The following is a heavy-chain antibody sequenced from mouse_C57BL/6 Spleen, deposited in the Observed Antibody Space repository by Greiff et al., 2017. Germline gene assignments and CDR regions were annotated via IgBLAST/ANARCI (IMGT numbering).Heavy chain of an antibody. CDR3: TGNTTGFAY. CDR2: IRLKSDNYAT. J-gene: IGHJ3*01. D-gene: IGHD1-1*01. Sequence: EVKLEESGGGLVQPGASMKLSCVASGFTFSNYWMNWVRQSPEQGLEWVAQIRLKSDNYATHYAESGKGRFTISRDESKSSVYLQMNNLRAGDIGSYYCTGNTTGFAYWGQGTLVTVSA. V-gene: IGHV6-3*01. CDR1: GFTFSNYW.